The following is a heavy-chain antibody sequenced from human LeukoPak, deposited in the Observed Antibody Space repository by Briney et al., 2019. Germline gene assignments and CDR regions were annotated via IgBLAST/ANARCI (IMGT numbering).Heavy chain of an antibody. Sequence: SETLSLTCTVSGGSISSYYWSWIRQPPGKGLEWIGYIYYSGSTNYNPSLKSRVTISVDTSKNQFSLKLSSVTAADTAVYYCARHRGYTYDAWDSDYWGQGTLVTVSS. V-gene: IGHV4-59*08. CDR1: GGSISSYY. J-gene: IGHJ4*02. CDR3: ARHRGYTYDAWDSDY. CDR2: IYYSGST. D-gene: IGHD5-18*01.